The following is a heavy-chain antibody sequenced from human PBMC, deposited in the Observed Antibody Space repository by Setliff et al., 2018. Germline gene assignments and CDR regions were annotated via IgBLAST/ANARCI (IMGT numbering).Heavy chain of an antibody. J-gene: IGHJ4*02. D-gene: IGHD4-17*01. CDR3: AGGRRYDYGWDFDY. V-gene: IGHV4-38-2*02. CDR1: GYSISSGHY. CDR2: ISHSGST. Sequence: PSETLSLTCTVSGYSISSGHYWGWIRQPPGKGLEWIGSISHSGSTYYNPSLRSRVTISFDTSKNQFSPKLTSVTAADTAVYYCAGGRRYDYGWDFDYWGQGTLVTVSS.